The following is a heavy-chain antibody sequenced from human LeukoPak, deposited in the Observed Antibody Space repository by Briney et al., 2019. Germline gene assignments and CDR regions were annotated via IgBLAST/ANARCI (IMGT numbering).Heavy chain of an antibody. CDR3: ARRPSKYYDILTGYYRSEFDY. CDR1: GYTFTSYD. J-gene: IGHJ4*02. Sequence: SVKVSCKASGYTFTSYDINWVRQATGQGLEWMGWMNPNSGNTGYAQKFQGRVTMTRNTSISTAYMELSSLRSEDTAVYYCARRPSKYYDILTGYYRSEFDYWGQGTLVTVSS. CDR2: MNPNSGNT. V-gene: IGHV1-8*01. D-gene: IGHD3-9*01.